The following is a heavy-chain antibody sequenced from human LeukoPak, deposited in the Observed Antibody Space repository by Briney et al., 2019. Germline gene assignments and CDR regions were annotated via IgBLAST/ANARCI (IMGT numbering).Heavy chain of an antibody. V-gene: IGHV3-48*03. Sequence: GGSLRLSCSVSGFTFSSYEMNWVRQAPGKGLEWVSYISSSGSTIYYADSVKGRFTISRDNAKNSLYLQMNSLRAEDTAVYYCAELGSTMIGGVWGKGTTVTISS. CDR3: AELGSTMIGGV. CDR1: GFTFSSYE. D-gene: IGHD3-10*02. J-gene: IGHJ6*04. CDR2: ISSSGSTI.